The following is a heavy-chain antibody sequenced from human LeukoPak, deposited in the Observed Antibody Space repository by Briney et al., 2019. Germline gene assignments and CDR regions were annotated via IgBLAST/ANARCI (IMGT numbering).Heavy chain of an antibody. CDR1: GYTFTRYY. J-gene: IGHJ5*02. D-gene: IGHD1-1*01. CDR3: ARGYVDENWFDP. V-gene: IGHV1-46*01. Sequence: ASVKVSCKASGYTFTRYYMHWARQAPGRWLEWMGIINPSGGSTSYAQKFQGRVTMTRDTSTSTVYMELSSLRSEDTAVYYCARGYVDENWFDPWGQGTLVTVSS. CDR2: INPSGGST.